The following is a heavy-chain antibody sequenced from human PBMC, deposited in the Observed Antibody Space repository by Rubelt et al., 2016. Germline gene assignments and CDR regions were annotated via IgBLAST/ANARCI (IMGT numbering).Heavy chain of an antibody. CDR2: ISGSGDYT. CDR1: GFTFSSYG. V-gene: IGHV3-23*01. J-gene: IGHJ6*02. Sequence: GGGVAQPGGSLRLSCAASGFTFSSYGMHWVRQAPGKGLEWVSVISGSGDYTYYADSVKGRFTISRDNSKNTLYLQMNSLRAEDTAVYYCAKVWTATIGRYYGMDVWGQGTTVTVSS. CDR3: AKVWTATIGRYYGMDV. D-gene: IGHD4-11*01.